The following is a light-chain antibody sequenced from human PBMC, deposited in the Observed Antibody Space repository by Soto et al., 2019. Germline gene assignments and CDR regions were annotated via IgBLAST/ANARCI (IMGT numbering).Light chain of an antibody. V-gene: IGKV3-20*01. J-gene: IGKJ5*01. Sequence: EIVLTQSPGTLSLSPGERATLSCRASQSVSSSYLAWYQQKPGQAPRLLIYGASSRATGIPDRFSGSGSGTDFTLTISRLEPEVFAVYCCQQYGSSPPITFGQGTRQEIK. CDR2: GAS. CDR1: QSVSSSY. CDR3: QQYGSSPPIT.